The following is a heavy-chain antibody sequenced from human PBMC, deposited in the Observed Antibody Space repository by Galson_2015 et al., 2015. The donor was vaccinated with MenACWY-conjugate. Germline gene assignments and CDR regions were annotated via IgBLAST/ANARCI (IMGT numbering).Heavy chain of an antibody. J-gene: IGHJ5*02. CDR2: IIPILGIA. D-gene: IGHD6-13*01. Sequence: SVKVSCKASGGTFSSYAISWVRQAPGQGLEWMGRIIPILGIANYAQKFQGRVTITADKSTSTAYMELSSLRSEDTAVYYCARDEGQQLVQVWFDPWGQGTLVTVSS. CDR1: GGTFSSYA. V-gene: IGHV1-69*04. CDR3: ARDEGQQLVQVWFDP.